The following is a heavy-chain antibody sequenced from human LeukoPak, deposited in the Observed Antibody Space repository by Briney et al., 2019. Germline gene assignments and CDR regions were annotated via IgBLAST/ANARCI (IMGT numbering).Heavy chain of an antibody. CDR1: GFTFSSYG. V-gene: IGHV3-33*01. Sequence: PGGSLRLSCAASGFTFSSYGMHWVRQAPGKGLGGVAVIWPDGGNNYYADSVKGRFTISRDNAKSSLYLQMNSLRDEDTAVYYCARNRGSWATDYWGQGTLVTVSS. CDR2: IWPDGGNN. J-gene: IGHJ4*02. D-gene: IGHD6-13*01. CDR3: ARNRGSWATDY.